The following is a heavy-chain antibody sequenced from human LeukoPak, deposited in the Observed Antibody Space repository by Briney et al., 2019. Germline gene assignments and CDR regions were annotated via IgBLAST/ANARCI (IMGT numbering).Heavy chain of an antibody. CDR2: IHYSGGT. CDR3: ARAVTGDFDY. J-gene: IGHJ4*01. V-gene: IGHV4-31*03. Sequence: SETLSLTCTVSGGSISGAGHYWGWIRQHPGKGLECIGYIHYSGGTNYNPSLKSRVTISVDTSKNQFSLRLTSVTAADTAVYYCARAVTGDFDYWGHGALVTASS. CDR1: GGSISGAGHY. D-gene: IGHD6-19*01.